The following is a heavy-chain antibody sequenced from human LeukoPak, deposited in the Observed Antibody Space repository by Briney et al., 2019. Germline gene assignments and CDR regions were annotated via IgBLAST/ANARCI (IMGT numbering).Heavy chain of an antibody. CDR2: ISSSGSYI. CDR1: GFNFNTYS. V-gene: IGHV3-21*01. J-gene: IGHJ4*02. Sequence: GGSLRLSCAASGFNFNTYSMNWVRQAPGKGLEWVSSISSSGSYIYYADSVKGRFTISRDNAKNSLYLQMNSLRAEDTAVYYCARDTSGYTFDDWGQGTLVTVSS. CDR3: ARDTSGYTFDD. D-gene: IGHD5-18*01.